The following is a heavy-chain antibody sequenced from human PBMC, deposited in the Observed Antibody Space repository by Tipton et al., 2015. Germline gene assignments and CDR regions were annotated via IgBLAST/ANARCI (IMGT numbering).Heavy chain of an antibody. D-gene: IGHD3-9*01. Sequence: TLSLTCAVSGDSIKNSRYLWGWVRQPPGKGLEWIGIISYTGSTSYNPSLRSRVTMSVDRSKSHLSLKLTSVTAADTAVYYCARRSDYDLLATYYYAPPWFDPWGQGTLVIVSS. CDR3: ARRSDYDLLATYYYAPPWFDP. CDR2: ISYTGST. CDR1: GDSIKNSRYL. V-gene: IGHV4-39*01. J-gene: IGHJ5*02.